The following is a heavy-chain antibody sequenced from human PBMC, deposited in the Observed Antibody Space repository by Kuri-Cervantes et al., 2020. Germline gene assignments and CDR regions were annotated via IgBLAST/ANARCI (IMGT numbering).Heavy chain of an antibody. D-gene: IGHD4-17*01. J-gene: IGHJ4*02. CDR2: IYYSGST. CDR3: ARLPTVTTSFDY. Sequence: GSLRLSCGVSGYSISRGYYWGWIRQPPGKGLEWIGSIYYSGSTYYNPSLKSRVTISVDTSKNQFSLKLSSVTAADTAVYYCARLPTVTTSFDYWGQGTLVTVSS. V-gene: IGHV4-38-2*01. CDR1: GYSISRGYY.